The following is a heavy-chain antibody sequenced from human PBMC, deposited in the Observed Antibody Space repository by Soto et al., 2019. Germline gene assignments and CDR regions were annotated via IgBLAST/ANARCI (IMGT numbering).Heavy chain of an antibody. CDR3: ARVRSDSFTAYSYYFDY. Sequence: QVQLQESGPVLVKPSETLSLTCTVSGDSIRPYYWTWIRQPPGKGLEWIGYVYYSGSVNYKSSLKSRVTMSVDTSKNQFSLRLNSVTAAYAAVYYCARVRSDSFTAYSYYFDYWGQGTLVTVSS. D-gene: IGHD3-9*01. CDR1: GDSIRPYY. V-gene: IGHV4-59*01. J-gene: IGHJ4*02. CDR2: VYYSGSV.